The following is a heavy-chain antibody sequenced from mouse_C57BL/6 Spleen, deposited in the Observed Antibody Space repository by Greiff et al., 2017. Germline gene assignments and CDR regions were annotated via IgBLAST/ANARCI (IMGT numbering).Heavy chain of an antibody. Sequence: QVQLQQSGAELVRPGASVTLSCKASGYTFTDYEMHWVKQTPGHGLEWIGAIDPETGGTAYNQKFKGKAILTADKSSSTAYMELRSLTAEDSAVYCCTGAAAWASWGQGTLVTVSA. CDR1: GYTFTDYE. D-gene: IGHD6-1*01. CDR3: TGAAAWAS. V-gene: IGHV1-15*01. CDR2: IDPETGGT. J-gene: IGHJ3*01.